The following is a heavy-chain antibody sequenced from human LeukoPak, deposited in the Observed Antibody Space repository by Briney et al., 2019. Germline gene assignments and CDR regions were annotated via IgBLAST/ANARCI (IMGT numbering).Heavy chain of an antibody. CDR2: IYSGGST. CDR3: ARGGGDRNPFDY. Sequence: PGRSLRLSCAASGFTFSNYGMHWVRQAPGKGLEWVSVIYSGGSTYYADSVKGRFIISRDNSKNTLYLQMNSLRAEDTAVYYCARGGGDRNPFDYWGQGTLVTVSS. D-gene: IGHD4-17*01. V-gene: IGHV3-66*01. CDR1: GFTFSNYG. J-gene: IGHJ4*02.